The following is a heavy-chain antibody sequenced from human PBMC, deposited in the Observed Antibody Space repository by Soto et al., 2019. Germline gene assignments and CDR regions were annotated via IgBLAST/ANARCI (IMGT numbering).Heavy chain of an antibody. CDR2: ISWNSGSI. CDR3: AKGIAAAGTLPGFDY. V-gene: IGHV3-9*01. D-gene: IGHD6-13*01. CDR1: GFTFSSYG. J-gene: IGHJ4*02. Sequence: GGSLRLSCAASGFTFSSYGMHWVRQAPGKGLEWVSGISWNSGSIGYADSVKGRFTISRDNAKNSLYLQMNSLRAEDTALYYCAKGIAAAGTLPGFDYWGQGTLVTVSS.